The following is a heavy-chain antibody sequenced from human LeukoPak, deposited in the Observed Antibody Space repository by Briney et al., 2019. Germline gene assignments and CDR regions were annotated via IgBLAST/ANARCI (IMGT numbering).Heavy chain of an antibody. D-gene: IGHD1-1*01. J-gene: IGHJ4*02. CDR1: GFSFSNYA. V-gene: IGHV3-23*01. Sequence: GGSLRLSCAASGFSFSNYAMSWVRQAPARGPEWVSSIRGGGETFYADSVKGRFTISRDNGKNTLYLQMNSLRVEDTAVYYCATYRGYPVDYWGQGTLVTVSS. CDR3: ATYRGYPVDY. CDR2: IRGGGET.